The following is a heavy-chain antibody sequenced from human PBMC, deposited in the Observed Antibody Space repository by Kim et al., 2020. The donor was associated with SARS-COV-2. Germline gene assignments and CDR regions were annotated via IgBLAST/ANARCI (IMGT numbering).Heavy chain of an antibody. D-gene: IGHD6-13*01. CDR1: GFTFSSYA. CDR2: ISYDGSNK. V-gene: IGHV3-30*04. CDR3: ARGFDRIAAAYGTYYYYG. J-gene: IGHJ6*01. Sequence: GSLRLSCAASGFTFSSYAMHWVRQAPGKGLEWVAVISYDGSNKYYADSVKGRFTISRDNSKNTLYLQMNSLRAEDTAVYYCARGFDRIAAAYGTYYYYG.